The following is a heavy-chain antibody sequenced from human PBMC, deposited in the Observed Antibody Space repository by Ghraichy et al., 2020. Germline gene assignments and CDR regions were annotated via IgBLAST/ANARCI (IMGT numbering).Heavy chain of an antibody. Sequence: GGSLRLSCAASGFTFSNFAMIWVRQAPGKGLDWVSTITATGGSTFYGDSVKGRFTVSRDNSKNTLYLQMNSLRADDTAVYYCAKHPVHNSVSPDYWGQGTLVTVSS. D-gene: IGHD2/OR15-2a*01. CDR1: GFTFSNFA. V-gene: IGHV3-23*01. J-gene: IGHJ4*02. CDR2: ITATGGST. CDR3: AKHPVHNSVSPDY.